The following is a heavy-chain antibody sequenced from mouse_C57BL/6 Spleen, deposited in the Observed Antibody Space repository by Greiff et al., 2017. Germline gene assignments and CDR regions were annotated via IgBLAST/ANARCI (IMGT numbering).Heavy chain of an antibody. V-gene: IGHV1-80*01. CDR3: APYDYDGAWFAY. CDR2: IYPGDGDT. J-gene: IGHJ3*01. D-gene: IGHD2-4*01. Sequence: VQLQQSGAELVKPGASVKISCKASGYAFSSYWLNWVKQRPGKGLEWIGQIYPGDGDTNYNGKFKGKATLTADKSSSTAYMQLSSLTSEDSAVYFCAPYDYDGAWFAYWGQGTLVTVSA. CDR1: GYAFSSYW.